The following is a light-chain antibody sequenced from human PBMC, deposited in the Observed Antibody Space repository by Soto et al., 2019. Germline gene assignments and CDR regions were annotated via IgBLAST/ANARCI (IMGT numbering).Light chain of an antibody. V-gene: IGKV2-28*01. CDR3: MQALQAPNT. CDR2: LGS. CDR1: QSLLHSNGYNY. J-gene: IGKJ2*01. Sequence: DIVMTQSPLSLPVTPGEPASISCRSSQSLLHSNGYNYLDWYLQKPGQSPQLLIYLGSNRASGVPDRFSGGESGTDFTLKISRVEAEDVGVYYCMQALQAPNTFGQGTKLEIK.